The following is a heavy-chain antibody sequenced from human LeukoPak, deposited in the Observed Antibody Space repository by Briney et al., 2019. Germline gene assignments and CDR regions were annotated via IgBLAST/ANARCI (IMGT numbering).Heavy chain of an antibody. Sequence: TGGSLRLSCAASGFTFNSYSMNWVRQAPGKGLEWVSYISSSSSTIYYADSVKGRFTISRDNAKNSLYLQMNSLRDEDTAVYYCARDPYGSGSYYPDYWGQGTLVTVSS. CDR2: ISSSSSTI. J-gene: IGHJ4*02. CDR3: ARDPYGSGSYYPDY. V-gene: IGHV3-48*02. D-gene: IGHD3-10*01. CDR1: GFTFNSYS.